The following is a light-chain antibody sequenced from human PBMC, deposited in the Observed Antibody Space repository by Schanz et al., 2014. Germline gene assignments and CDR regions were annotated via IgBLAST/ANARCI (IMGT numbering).Light chain of an antibody. Sequence: EIVMTQSPATLSVSPGERATLSCRANQSVSSNLAWYQQKPGQAPRLLIYGASTRATGIPARFSGSGSGTDLTLTISRLEPEDSAVYYCHQYGTSPFTFGPGTTVDIK. CDR3: HQYGTSPFT. V-gene: IGKV3-15*01. CDR1: QSVSSN. CDR2: GAS. J-gene: IGKJ3*01.